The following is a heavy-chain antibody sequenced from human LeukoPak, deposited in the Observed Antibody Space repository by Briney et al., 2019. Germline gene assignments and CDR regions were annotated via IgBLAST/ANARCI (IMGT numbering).Heavy chain of an antibody. CDR2: IYYSGST. CDR3: ARVGGSSGSNFDY. V-gene: IGHV4-59*01. J-gene: IGHJ4*02. CDR1: DDSITMYY. D-gene: IGHD3-22*01. Sequence: SETLSLTCTVSDDSITMYYWSWIRQPPGKGLEWIGYIYYSGSTNYNPSLKSRVTISVDTSKNQFSLKLSSVTAADTAVYYCARVGGSSGSNFDYWGQGTLVTVSS.